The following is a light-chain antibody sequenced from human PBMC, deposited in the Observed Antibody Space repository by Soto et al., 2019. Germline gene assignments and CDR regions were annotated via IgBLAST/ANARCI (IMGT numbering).Light chain of an antibody. CDR1: QTISSW. CDR2: KAS. Sequence: DIQMTQSPSTLSGSVGDRVTITCRASQTISSWLAWYQQKPGKAPKLLIYKASTLKSGVPSRFSGSGSGTEFTLTISSLQPDDFATYYSQHYNSYSEAFGQGTRWIS. V-gene: IGKV1-5*03. CDR3: QHYNSYSEA. J-gene: IGKJ1*01.